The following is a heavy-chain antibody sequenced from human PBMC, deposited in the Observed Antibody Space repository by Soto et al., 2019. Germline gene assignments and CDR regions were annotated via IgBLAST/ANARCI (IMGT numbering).Heavy chain of an antibody. D-gene: IGHD3-10*01. Sequence: QVQLQESGPGPVKPSETLSLTCTVSGGSISSYYWSWIRQPAGKGLEWIGRIYTSGSTNYNPSLKSRVTMSVDTSKNQFSLKLSSVTAADTAVYYCARDRYYGSGSYYNGWFDPWGQGTLVTVSS. CDR1: GGSISSYY. J-gene: IGHJ5*02. CDR3: ARDRYYGSGSYYNGWFDP. CDR2: IYTSGST. V-gene: IGHV4-4*07.